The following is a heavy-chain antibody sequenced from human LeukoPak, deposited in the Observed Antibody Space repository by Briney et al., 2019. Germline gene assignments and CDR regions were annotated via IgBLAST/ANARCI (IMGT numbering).Heavy chain of an antibody. Sequence: ASVKVSFKASGYTFIRYGISWVRQAPGQGLEWMGWISAYNGNTKYTQKLQGRVTVTTDTPTSTAYIELRSLRSDDTAVYCCARDVSSGSWWEGETFDYWGQGTLVIVPS. V-gene: IGHV1-18*01. D-gene: IGHD1-26*01. CDR3: ARDVSSGSWWEGETFDY. CDR1: GYTFIRYG. CDR2: ISAYNGNT. J-gene: IGHJ4*02.